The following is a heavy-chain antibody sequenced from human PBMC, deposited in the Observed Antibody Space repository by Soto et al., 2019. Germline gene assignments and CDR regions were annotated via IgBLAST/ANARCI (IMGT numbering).Heavy chain of an antibody. CDR1: GFTFSRNN. D-gene: IGHD6-19*01. CDR3: ARDTGIAVPLYFYY. V-gene: IGHV3-48*02. J-gene: IGHJ4*02. Sequence: HPGGSLRLSCAASGFTFSRNNMNWVRQAPGKGLEWLSYISSGSNTIYYADSVKGRFTISRDNAKNSLYLQMNSLRDEDTAVYYCARDTGIAVPLYFYYWGQGTLVTVSS. CDR2: ISSGSNTI.